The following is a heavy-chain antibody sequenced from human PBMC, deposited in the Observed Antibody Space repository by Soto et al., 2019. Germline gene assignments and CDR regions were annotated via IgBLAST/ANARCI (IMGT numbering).Heavy chain of an antibody. V-gene: IGHV4-34*01. Sequence: SETLSLTSTVYGGSFSGYYLSWIRQPPGKGLEWIGEINHSGSTNYNPSLKSRVTISVDTSKNQFSLKLSSVTAADPAVYYCAREGGSPHWGQGTLVTVSS. J-gene: IGHJ4*02. D-gene: IGHD1-26*01. CDR1: GGSFSGYY. CDR3: AREGGSPH. CDR2: INHSGST.